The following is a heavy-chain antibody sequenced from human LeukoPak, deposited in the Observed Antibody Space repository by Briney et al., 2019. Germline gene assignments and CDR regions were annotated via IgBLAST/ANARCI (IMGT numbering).Heavy chain of an antibody. CDR3: VRGGITIFGVVTDYGFDY. D-gene: IGHD3-3*01. Sequence: ASVKVSCKASGYTFTSYGISWVRQAPGQGLEWMGWISAYNGNTNYAQKLQGRVTMTTDTSTSTAYMELRSLRSDDTAVYYCVRGGITIFGVVTDYGFDYWGQGTLVTVSS. CDR2: ISAYNGNT. J-gene: IGHJ4*02. V-gene: IGHV1-18*01. CDR1: GYTFTSYG.